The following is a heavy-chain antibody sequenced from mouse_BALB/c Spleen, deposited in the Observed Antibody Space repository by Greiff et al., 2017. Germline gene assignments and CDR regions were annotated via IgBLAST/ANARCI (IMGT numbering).Heavy chain of an antibody. Sequence: DVQLQESGTVLARPGASVKMSCKASGYTFTSYWMHWVKQRPGQGLEWIGAIYPGNSDTSYNQKFKGKAKLTAVTSTSTAYMELSSLTNEDSAVYYCTRGYYRYDGYAMDYWGQGTSVTVSS. CDR2: IYPGNSDT. D-gene: IGHD2-14*01. CDR1: GYTFTSYW. J-gene: IGHJ4*01. V-gene: IGHV1-5*01. CDR3: TRGYYRYDGYAMDY.